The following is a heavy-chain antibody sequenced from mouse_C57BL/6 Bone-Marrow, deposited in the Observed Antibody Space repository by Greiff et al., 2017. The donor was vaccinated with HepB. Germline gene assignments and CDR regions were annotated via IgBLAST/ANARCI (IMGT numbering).Heavy chain of an antibody. J-gene: IGHJ4*01. CDR3: ARDDGRGYAMGY. CDR2: SRNKANDYTT. Sequence: EVMLVESGGGLVQSGRSLRLSCATSGSTFSDFYMEWVRQAPGKGLEWIAASRNKANDYTTEYSASVKGRFIVSRDTSQSILYLQMNALRAEDTAIYYCARDDGRGYAMGYWGQGTSVTVAS. CDR1: GSTFSDFY. V-gene: IGHV7-1*01. D-gene: IGHD6-1*01.